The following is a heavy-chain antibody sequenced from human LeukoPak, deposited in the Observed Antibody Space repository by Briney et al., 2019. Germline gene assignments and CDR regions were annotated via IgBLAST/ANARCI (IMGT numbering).Heavy chain of an antibody. CDR1: GGSISSYS. D-gene: IGHD6-13*01. V-gene: IGHV4-34*01. Sequence: SETLSLTCTVSGGSISSYSWSWIRQPPGKGLEWIGEINHSGSTNYNPSLKSRVTISVDTSKNQFSLKLSSVTAADTAVYYCARVGSSRYGQSSAYWGQGTLVTVSS. CDR2: INHSGST. J-gene: IGHJ4*02. CDR3: ARVGSSRYGQSSAY.